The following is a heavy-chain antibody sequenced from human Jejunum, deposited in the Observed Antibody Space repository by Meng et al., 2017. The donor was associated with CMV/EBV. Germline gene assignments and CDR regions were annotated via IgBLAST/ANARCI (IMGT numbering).Heavy chain of an antibody. CDR1: GIPFNALL. CDR2: IHPSGRST. CDR3: AAGGSGSIDY. J-gene: IGHJ4*02. V-gene: IGHV1-46*02. Sequence: VDAVHAGAEVKKLGAPVTLSLKASGIPFNALLLQWARQAPGQGLEWMVIIHPSGRSTIYAQKFQGRVTMTRATSTSTVYMELSSLRSDDPAVYYCAAGGSGSIDYWGQGTLVTVSS. D-gene: IGHD6-19*01.